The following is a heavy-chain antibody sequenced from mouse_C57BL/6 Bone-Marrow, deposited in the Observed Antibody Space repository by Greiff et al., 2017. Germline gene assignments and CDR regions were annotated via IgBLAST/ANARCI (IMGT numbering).Heavy chain of an antibody. V-gene: IGHV1-80*01. J-gene: IGHJ3*01. D-gene: IGHD1-1*01. Sequence: VQLQQSGAELVKPGASVKISCKASGYAFSSYWMNWVKQRPGKGLEWIGQIYPGDGDTNYNGKFKGKATLTADKSSSTAYMQLSSLTSEDSAVYFCARYDYYGRSWFAYWGQGTLVTVSA. CDR1: GYAFSSYW. CDR2: IYPGDGDT. CDR3: ARYDYYGRSWFAY.